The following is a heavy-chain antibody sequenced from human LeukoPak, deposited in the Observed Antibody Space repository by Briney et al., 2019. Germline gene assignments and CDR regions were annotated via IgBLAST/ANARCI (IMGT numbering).Heavy chain of an antibody. CDR2: IYYSGST. D-gene: IGHD2-15*01. CDR1: GGSISSGDYY. Sequence: SQTLSLTCTVSGGSISSGDYYWSWIRQPPGKGLEWIGYIYYSGSTYYNPSLKSRVTISVDTSKNQFSLKLSSVTAADTAVYYCAREGCSGGSCYPHDAFDIWGQGTMVTVSS. CDR3: AREGCSGGSCYPHDAFDI. V-gene: IGHV4-30-4*01. J-gene: IGHJ3*02.